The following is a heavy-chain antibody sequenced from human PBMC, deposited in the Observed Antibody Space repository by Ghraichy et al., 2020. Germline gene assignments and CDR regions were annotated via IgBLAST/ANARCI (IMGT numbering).Heavy chain of an antibody. CDR2: IYYSGST. Sequence: SETLSLTCTVSGGSISSYYWSWIRQPPGKGLEWIGYIYYSGSTNYNPSLKSRVTISVDTSKNQFSLKLSSVTAADTAVYYCARDPPSTIFGVVKDYWGQGTLVTVSS. CDR1: GGSISSYY. J-gene: IGHJ4*02. V-gene: IGHV4-59*01. D-gene: IGHD3-3*01. CDR3: ARDPPSTIFGVVKDY.